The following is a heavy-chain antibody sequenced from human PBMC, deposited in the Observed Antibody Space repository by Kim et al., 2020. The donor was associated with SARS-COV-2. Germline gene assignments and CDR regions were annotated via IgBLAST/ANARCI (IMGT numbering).Heavy chain of an antibody. V-gene: IGHV4-39*01. Sequence: SETLSLTCTVSGGSISSNSYYWAWIRQPPGKGLEWIGNIYYSGSTSYNPSLKSRVTISIDTSKNQFSLRVTSATAAKTAIYYCARAVAVARTSLFDYWGQGNLVIVSS. CDR2: IYYSGST. CDR1: GGSISSNSYY. J-gene: IGHJ4*02. CDR3: ARAVAVARTSLFDY. D-gene: IGHD6-19*01.